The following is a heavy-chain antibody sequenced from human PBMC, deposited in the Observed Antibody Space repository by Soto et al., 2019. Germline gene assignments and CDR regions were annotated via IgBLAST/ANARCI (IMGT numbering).Heavy chain of an antibody. CDR2: IYYSGST. D-gene: IGHD3-22*01. Sequence: PSETLSLTCTVSGGSISSGGYYWSWTRQHPGKGLEWIGYIYYSGSTYYNPSPKSRVTISVDTSKNQFSLKLSSVTAADTAVYYCARGVYYYDSSGYYLDAFDIWGQGTMVTVSS. V-gene: IGHV4-31*03. CDR3: ARGVYYYDSSGYYLDAFDI. CDR1: GGSISSGGYY. J-gene: IGHJ3*02.